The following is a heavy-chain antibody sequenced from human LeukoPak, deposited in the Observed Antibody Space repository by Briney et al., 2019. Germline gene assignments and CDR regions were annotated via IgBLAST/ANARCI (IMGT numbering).Heavy chain of an antibody. V-gene: IGHV3-9*01. CDR1: GFTFADYA. CDR3: TEDTSSYYLHYMDV. Sequence: GGSLRLSCVASGFTFADYAMHWVRQAPGKGLEWVSGIRCHSGNIAYTNSVEGPFTISRDNAKNSLYLQLNSLRAEDTALYFCTEDTSSYYLHYMDVWGKGTPVTVSS. J-gene: IGHJ6*03. CDR2: IRCHSGNI. D-gene: IGHD6-13*01.